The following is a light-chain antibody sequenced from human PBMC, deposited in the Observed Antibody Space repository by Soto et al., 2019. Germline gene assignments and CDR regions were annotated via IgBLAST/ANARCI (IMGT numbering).Light chain of an antibody. Sequence: EIVMTQSPATLSLSPGERATLSCRASQSVSSFLAWYQQKPGQAPRLLIYDASNRATGIPARFSGSGSGTDFTLTISSLEPEDFAVYYCHHRSNWPETFGPGTKVDIK. CDR2: DAS. CDR1: QSVSSF. J-gene: IGKJ3*01. V-gene: IGKV3-11*01. CDR3: HHRSNWPET.